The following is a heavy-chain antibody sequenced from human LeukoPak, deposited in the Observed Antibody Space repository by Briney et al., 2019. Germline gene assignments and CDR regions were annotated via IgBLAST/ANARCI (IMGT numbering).Heavy chain of an antibody. CDR3: AKVIGPLLYPGDYFDY. J-gene: IGHJ4*02. CDR2: ISNNGGYT. V-gene: IGHV3-23*01. D-gene: IGHD2-2*02. CDR1: GFTFSSSA. Sequence: GGSLRLSCAASGFTFSSSAMSWVRQAPGKGLEWVSAISNNGGYTYYADSVQGRFTIFRDNSKNTLYLQMNSLRAEDTAVYYCAKVIGPLLYPGDYFDYWGQGTLVTVSS.